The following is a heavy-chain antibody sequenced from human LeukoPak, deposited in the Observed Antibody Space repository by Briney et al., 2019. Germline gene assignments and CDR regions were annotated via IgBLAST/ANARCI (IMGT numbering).Heavy chain of an antibody. D-gene: IGHD3-10*01. CDR2: IYHSGST. V-gene: IGHV4-38-2*02. Sequence: PSETLSLTCTVSGYSISSGYYWGWIRQPPGKGLEWIGSIYHSGSTYYIPSLKSRVTISVDTSKNQFSLKLSSVTAADTAVYYCARGLRSSIYYYYYYMDVWGKGTTVTVSS. CDR1: GYSISSGYY. CDR3: ARGLRSSIYYYYYYMDV. J-gene: IGHJ6*03.